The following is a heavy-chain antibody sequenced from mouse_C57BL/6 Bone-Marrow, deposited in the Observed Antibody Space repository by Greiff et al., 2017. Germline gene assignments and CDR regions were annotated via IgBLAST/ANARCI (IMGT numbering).Heavy chain of an antibody. J-gene: IGHJ3*01. Sequence: VQLQQSGPGLVQPSQSLSIPCTVSGFSLTSYGVHWVRQSPGKGLEWLGVIWRGGSTDYNAAFMSRLSITKDNSKSQVFFKMNSLQADDTAIYYCVYYYGSSYLFAYWGQGTLVTVSA. CDR3: VYYYGSSYLFAY. CDR1: GFSLTSYG. D-gene: IGHD1-1*01. CDR2: IWRGGST. V-gene: IGHV2-5*01.